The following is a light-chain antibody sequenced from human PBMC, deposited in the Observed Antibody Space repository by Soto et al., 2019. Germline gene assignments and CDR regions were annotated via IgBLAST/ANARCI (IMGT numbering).Light chain of an antibody. CDR1: ESTSGY. Sequence: EIVLTQSPATLSLSPGERATLSCRASESTSGYLAWYQQKPGQPPRLLIYDASNRAAGIPARFSGSGSGTDFTLTISSLEPEDFAVYYCQQRSNIFGPGTKVDIK. CDR2: DAS. V-gene: IGKV3-11*01. J-gene: IGKJ3*01. CDR3: QQRSNI.